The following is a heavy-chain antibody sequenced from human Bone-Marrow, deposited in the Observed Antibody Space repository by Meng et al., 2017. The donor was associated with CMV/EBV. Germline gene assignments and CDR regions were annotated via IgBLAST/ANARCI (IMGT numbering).Heavy chain of an antibody. CDR2: IGSTSYSM. J-gene: IGHJ4*02. Sequence: GGSLRLSCEASGVTLSNYGMHWVRQCPGKGLEWVSYIGSTSYSMFYADSVRGRFTISRDNAKNSLYLQMNSLRAEDTGIYYCARDHYGGSVRTFDYWGLGPLVTGSS. V-gene: IGHV3-48*04. D-gene: IGHD2-21*01. CDR1: GVTLSNYG. CDR3: ARDHYGGSVRTFDY.